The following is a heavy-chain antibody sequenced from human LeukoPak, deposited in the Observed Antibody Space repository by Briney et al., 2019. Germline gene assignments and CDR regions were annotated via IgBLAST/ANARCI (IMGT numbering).Heavy chain of an antibody. CDR2: IYHSGST. D-gene: IGHD5-12*01. V-gene: IGHV4-38-2*01. J-gene: IGHJ5*02. Sequence: SETLRLTCAVSGYSISSGYYWGWIRQPPGKGLEWIGSIYHSGSTYYNPSLKSRVTISVDTSKNQFSLKLSSVTAADTAVYYCARVRGYDRCWFDPWGQGTLVTVSS. CDR3: ARVRGYDRCWFDP. CDR1: GYSISSGYY.